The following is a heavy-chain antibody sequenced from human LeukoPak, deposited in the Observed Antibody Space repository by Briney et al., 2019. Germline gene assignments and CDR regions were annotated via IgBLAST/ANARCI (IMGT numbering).Heavy chain of an antibody. CDR2: IYYSGST. CDR1: GGSISSYY. D-gene: IGHD1-14*01. V-gene: IGHV4-59*01. Sequence: PSETLSLTCTVSGGSISSYYWSWIRQPPGKGLEWIGYIYYSGSTNYNPSLMSRVTISVDTSKTQFSLKLSSVTAADTAAYYCARYRNEALFAFDIWGQGTMVTVSS. J-gene: IGHJ3*02. CDR3: ARYRNEALFAFDI.